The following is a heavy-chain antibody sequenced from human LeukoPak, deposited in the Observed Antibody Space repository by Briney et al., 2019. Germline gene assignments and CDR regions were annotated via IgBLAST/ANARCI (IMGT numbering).Heavy chain of an antibody. CDR2: ISGSGGST. CDR1: GFTLSSYA. V-gene: IGHV3-23*01. J-gene: IGHJ4*02. CDR3: ARTREQWQVLDY. D-gene: IGHD6-19*01. Sequence: GGSLRLSCAASGFTLSSYAMSWVRQAPGKGLEWVSAISGSGGSTYYADSVKGRFTISRDNSKNTLYLQMNSLRADDTAVYYCARTREQWQVLDYWGQGTLVTVSS.